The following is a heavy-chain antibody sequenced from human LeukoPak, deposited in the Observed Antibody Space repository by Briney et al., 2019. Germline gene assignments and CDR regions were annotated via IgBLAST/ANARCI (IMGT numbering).Heavy chain of an antibody. CDR3: AKAGCTNTVCYFNF. CDR2: IRYDGSNK. D-gene: IGHD2-8*01. V-gene: IGHV3-30*02. CDR1: GFIFSNYG. J-gene: IGHJ4*02. Sequence: GGSLRLSCAASGFIFSNYGMHWVRQAPGKGLEWVAFIRYDGSNKYYADSVKGRFTISRDNSKNTLYLQMNSLRAEDTAIYYCAKAGCTNTVCYFNFWGQGALVTVSS.